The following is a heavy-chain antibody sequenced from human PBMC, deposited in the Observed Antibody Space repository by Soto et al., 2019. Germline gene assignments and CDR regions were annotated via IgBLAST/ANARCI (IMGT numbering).Heavy chain of an antibody. V-gene: IGHV4-59*02. J-gene: IGHJ5*02. CDR3: ARDRHAGCNHYFGP. CDR1: GVCVTSYH. D-gene: IGHD6-19*01. Sequence: SESLSLTCIVSGVCVTSYHCSWILQFPGKGLEWIAYTSYTGNTNYNPSIQSRVTISIDTSKNQLSLKMTSMTAADKAVYYCARDRHAGCNHYFGPSGQGTLVTVSS. CDR2: TSYTGNT.